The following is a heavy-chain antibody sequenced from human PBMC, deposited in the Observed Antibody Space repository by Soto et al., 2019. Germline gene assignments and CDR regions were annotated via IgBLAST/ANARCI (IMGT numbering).Heavy chain of an antibody. CDR1: GGSISSYY. CDR3: ARAPYYYDSSGYCFDY. J-gene: IGHJ4*02. V-gene: IGHV4-59*01. Sequence: SETLSLTCTVSGGSISSYYWSWIRQPPGKGLEWIGYIYYSGSTNYNPSLKSRVTISVDTSKNQFSLKLSSVTAADTALYYCARAPYYYDSSGYCFDYWGQGTLVTVSS. D-gene: IGHD3-22*01. CDR2: IYYSGST.